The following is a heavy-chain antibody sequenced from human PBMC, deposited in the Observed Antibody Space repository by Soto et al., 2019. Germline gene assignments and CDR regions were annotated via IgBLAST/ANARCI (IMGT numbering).Heavy chain of an antibody. D-gene: IGHD6-19*01. J-gene: IGHJ4*02. CDR1: GFNFGDYG. Sequence: PVGSLRLSCVGSGFNFGDYGMHWVRHTPGKGLEWVAVIGNDGAARFYGDSVKGRFSISRDNSRSTFYLQMNSLRPEDTATYYCAKETIAVAGPNFFDFWGQGTQVTVSS. V-gene: IGHV3-30*18. CDR3: AKETIAVAGPNFFDF. CDR2: IGNDGAAR.